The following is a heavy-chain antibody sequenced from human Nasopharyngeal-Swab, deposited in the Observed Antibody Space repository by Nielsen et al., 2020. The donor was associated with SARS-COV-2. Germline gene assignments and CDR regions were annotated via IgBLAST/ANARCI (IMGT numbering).Heavy chain of an antibody. CDR1: GFTFSSYG. CDR3: ARENDYADEYYFDY. CDR2: IWYDGSNK. D-gene: IGHD4-17*01. J-gene: IGHJ4*02. Sequence: GESLKISCAASGFTFSSYGMHWVRQAPGKGLERVAVIWYDGSNKYSADSVKGRFTISRDNSKNTLYLQMNSLRAEDTAVYYCARENDYADEYYFDYWGQGTLVTVSS. V-gene: IGHV3-33*01.